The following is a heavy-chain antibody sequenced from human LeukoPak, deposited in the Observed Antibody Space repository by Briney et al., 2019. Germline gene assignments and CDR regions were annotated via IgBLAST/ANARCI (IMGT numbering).Heavy chain of an antibody. V-gene: IGHV3-30*04. J-gene: IGHJ3*02. CDR2: ISYDGSNK. Sequence: QPGGSLRLSCAASGFTFSSYAMHWVRQAPGRGLEWVAVISYDGSNKYYADSVKGRFTISRDNSENTLYLQMNSLRAEDTAVYYCAREGLLWFGESHDAFDIWGQGTMVTVSS. CDR1: GFTFSSYA. CDR3: AREGLLWFGESHDAFDI. D-gene: IGHD3-10*01.